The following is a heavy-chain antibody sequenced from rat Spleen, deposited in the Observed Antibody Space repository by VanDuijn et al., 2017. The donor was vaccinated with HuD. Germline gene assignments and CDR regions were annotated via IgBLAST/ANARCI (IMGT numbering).Heavy chain of an antibody. CDR1: GFTFNNYW. J-gene: IGHJ2*01. D-gene: IGHD1-4*01. Sequence: EVQLVESGGGLVQPGRSLKLSCVTSGFTFNNYWMTWIRQAPGKGLEWVASISTGGGNTYYRDSVKGRFTISRDSAKSTLYLQMDSLRSEDTATYYCTRRGYNYYFDYWGQGVMVTVSS. CDR3: TRRGYNYYFDY. V-gene: IGHV5-31*01. CDR2: ISTGGGNT.